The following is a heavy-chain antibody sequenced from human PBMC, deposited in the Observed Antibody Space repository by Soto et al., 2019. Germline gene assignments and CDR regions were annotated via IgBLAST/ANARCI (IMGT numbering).Heavy chain of an antibody. CDR3: ARAQITVTTNAFDI. J-gene: IGHJ3*02. D-gene: IGHD4-17*01. V-gene: IGHV1-2*02. CDR1: GYTFTGYY. CDR2: INPNSGGT. Sequence: ASVKVSCKASGYTFTGYYMHWVRQAPGQGLEWMGWINPNSGGTNYAQKFQGRVTMTRDTSISTAYMELSRLRSDDTAVYYCARAQITVTTNAFDIYGQGTIVTVSS.